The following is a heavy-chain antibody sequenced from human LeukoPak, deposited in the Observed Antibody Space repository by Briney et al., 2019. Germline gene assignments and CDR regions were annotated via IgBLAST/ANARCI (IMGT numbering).Heavy chain of an antibody. CDR3: ARTPLEIGNRFDP. CDR2: IYYSGST. J-gene: IGHJ5*02. CDR1: GGSISSGGYY. Sequence: SETLSLTCTVSGGSISSGGYYWSWIRQHPGKGLEWIGYIYYSGSTYYNPSLKSRVTISVDTSKNQFSLKLSSVTAADTAVYYCARTPLEIGNRFDPWGQGTLVTVSS. V-gene: IGHV4-31*03. D-gene: IGHD2-15*01.